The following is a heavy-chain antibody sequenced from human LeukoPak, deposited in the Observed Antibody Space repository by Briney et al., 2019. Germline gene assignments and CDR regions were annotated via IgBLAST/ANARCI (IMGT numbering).Heavy chain of an antibody. CDR2: INPSGGST. CDR3: ARAMDKYGDYDY. J-gene: IGHJ4*02. Sequence: ASVKVSCKASGYTFTSYYMHWVRQAPGQGLEWMGMINPSGGSTSYAQKFQGRVAMTRDTSTSTVYMELSSLRSEDTAVYYCARAMDKYGDYDYWGQGTLVTVSS. D-gene: IGHD4-17*01. CDR1: GYTFTSYY. V-gene: IGHV1-46*01.